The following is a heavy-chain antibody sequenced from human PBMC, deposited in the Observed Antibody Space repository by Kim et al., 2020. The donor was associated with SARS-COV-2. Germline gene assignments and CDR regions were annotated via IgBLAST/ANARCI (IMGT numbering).Heavy chain of an antibody. D-gene: IGHD3-10*01. J-gene: IGHJ4*02. CDR3: AIDFGFGELPRAY. V-gene: IGHV3-30*07. Sequence: YAASMTDLFTISRDNPKNTLLLQMHSVRAEDTAVYYCAIDFGFGELPRAYWGQGTLVTVSS.